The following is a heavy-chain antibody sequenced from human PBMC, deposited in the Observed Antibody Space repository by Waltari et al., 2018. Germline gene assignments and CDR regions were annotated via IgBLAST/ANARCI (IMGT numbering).Heavy chain of an antibody. CDR2: ISWNSGSI. CDR3: AKDARGGTSVHDGYYFDS. D-gene: IGHD2-2*01. CDR1: GFQFEDYS. Sequence: EVQLVESGGGLVQPGRSLRLSCAASGFQFEDYSMHWGRQSQGKGLEWVSGISWNSGSIAYADSVKGRFTISRDNTKNSLYLEMNSLKTDDTAFYFCAKDARGGTSVHDGYYFDSWGQGIRVTVSS. V-gene: IGHV3-9*01. J-gene: IGHJ4*02.